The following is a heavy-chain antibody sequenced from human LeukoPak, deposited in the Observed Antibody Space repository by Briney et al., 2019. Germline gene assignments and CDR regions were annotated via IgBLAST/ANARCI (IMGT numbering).Heavy chain of an antibody. J-gene: IGHJ4*02. CDR1: GFTFSIYW. CDR3: ARDRWSYDPQGGFDC. D-gene: IGHD3-22*01. V-gene: IGHV3-7*03. CDR2: IKQDGSER. Sequence: GESLRLSCAASGFTFSIYWMSWVRQAPGKGLEWVANIKQDGSERYHVNSVKGRFTLSRDNAKNSLYLQMNSLRAEDTAVYYCARDRWSYDPQGGFDCWGQGTLVTVSS.